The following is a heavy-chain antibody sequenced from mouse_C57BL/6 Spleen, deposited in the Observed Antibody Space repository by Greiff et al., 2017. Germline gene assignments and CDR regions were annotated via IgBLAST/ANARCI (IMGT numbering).Heavy chain of an antibody. CDR1: GFTFSDYY. Sequence: EVQVVESEGGLVQPGSSMKLSCTASGFTFSDYYMAWVRQVPEKGLEWVANINYDGSSTYYLDSLKSRFIISRDNAKNMLYLQMSSLTSEDTATYYCARFGYDRAMDYWGQGTSVTVSS. CDR2: INYDGSST. CDR3: ARFGYDRAMDY. D-gene: IGHD2-2*01. V-gene: IGHV5-16*01. J-gene: IGHJ4*01.